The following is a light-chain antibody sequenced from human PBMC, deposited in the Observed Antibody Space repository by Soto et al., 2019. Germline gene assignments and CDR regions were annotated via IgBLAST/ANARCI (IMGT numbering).Light chain of an antibody. J-gene: IGKJ4*01. V-gene: IGKV1-9*01. CDR1: QGISSY. CDR2: DAS. CDR3: QQVNVYPST. Sequence: IQLTQSPSSLPASLGDRVTITCRASQGISSYLGWYQQKPGKAPNLLIYDASTLHSGVPSRFRGGGSGTDFTLTISSLQPEDFETYYCQQVNVYPSTFGGGTKVDIK.